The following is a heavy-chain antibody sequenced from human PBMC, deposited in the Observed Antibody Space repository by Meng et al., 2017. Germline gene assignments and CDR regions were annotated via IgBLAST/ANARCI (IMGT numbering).Heavy chain of an antibody. V-gene: IGHV3-7*01. CDR3: ARVSRVDRYYYDSSGYYEPRVRPFYFDY. D-gene: IGHD3-22*01. J-gene: IGHJ4*02. Sequence: GESLKISCAASGFSFSSNWMSWVRQAPGKGLEWVANIRKDGSEKHYVDSVKGRFTISRDNAKNSLYLQMNSLRAEDTAVYYCARVSRVDRYYYDSSGYYEPRVRPFYFDYWGQGTLVTVSS. CDR1: GFSFSSNW. CDR2: IRKDGSEK.